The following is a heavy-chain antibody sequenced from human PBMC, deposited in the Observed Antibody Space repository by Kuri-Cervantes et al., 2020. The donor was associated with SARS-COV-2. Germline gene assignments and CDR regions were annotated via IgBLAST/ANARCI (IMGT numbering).Heavy chain of an antibody. J-gene: IGHJ4*02. CDR3: TSLSTVAPFDY. D-gene: IGHD4-11*01. Sequence: GGSLRPSCAASEFTSSGSARHWVRQASGKGLEWVGLIRSKANSYATAYAASVKGRFTISRDDSKNTAYLQMNSMKTEDTAVYYCTSLSTVAPFDYWGQGTLVTVSS. CDR1: EFTSSGSA. V-gene: IGHV3-73*01. CDR2: IRSKANSYAT.